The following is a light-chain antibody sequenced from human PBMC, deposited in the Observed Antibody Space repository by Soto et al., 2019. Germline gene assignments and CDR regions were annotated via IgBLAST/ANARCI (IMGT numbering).Light chain of an antibody. J-gene: IGKJ1*01. Sequence: EIVLTQSPATLSLSPGDRATLSCRASQTVTSSLAWYQQKPGQAHRLLIYAASNRATGIPARFRGRGSGTDFTLTISSLEPEDFAVYYCQQCHNWPRTFGQGTKVEVK. V-gene: IGKV3-11*01. CDR1: QTVTSS. CDR3: QQCHNWPRT. CDR2: AAS.